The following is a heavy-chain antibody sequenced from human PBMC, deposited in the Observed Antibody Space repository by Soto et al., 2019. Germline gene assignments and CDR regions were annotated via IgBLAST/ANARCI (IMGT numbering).Heavy chain of an antibody. Sequence: HVQLQESGPGLVKPSETLSLTCTVSGDFSSAHYWSWIRQPPGKGLEWLGYIFFTGNTKYNPSLSGQRPLPLATSKTQFSLTLPSGTTADTAVYYCARGGGGYRFDYWGQGTLVTVSS. CDR3: ARGGGGYRFDY. J-gene: IGHJ4*02. CDR2: IFFTGNT. CDR1: GDFSSAHY. V-gene: IGHV4-59*11. D-gene: IGHD3-16*02.